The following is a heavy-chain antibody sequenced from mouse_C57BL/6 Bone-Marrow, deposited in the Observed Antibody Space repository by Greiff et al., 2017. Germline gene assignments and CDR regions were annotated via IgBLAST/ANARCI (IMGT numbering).Heavy chain of an antibody. J-gene: IGHJ4*01. D-gene: IGHD3-1*01. CDR1: GYAFTNYL. V-gene: IGHV1-54*01. CDR2: INPGSGGT. CDR3: ARRALRPGAMDY. Sequence: QVQLQQSGAELVRPGTSVKVSCKASGYAFTNYLIEWVKQRPGQGLEWIGVINPGSGGTNYNEKFKGKATLTADKSSSTAYMQLSSLTSEDSAVYFCARRALRPGAMDYWGQGTSVTVSS.